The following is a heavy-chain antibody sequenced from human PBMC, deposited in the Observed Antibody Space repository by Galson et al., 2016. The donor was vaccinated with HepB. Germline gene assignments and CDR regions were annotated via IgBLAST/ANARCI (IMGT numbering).Heavy chain of an antibody. CDR3: ARAIMGDTFFTADIPEYDFDF. Sequence: QSGAEVKKPGESLKISCKGSGYTFTRYWIGWVRQTPGKGLEWMGTIYPGDSDTRYSPSFQGQVTISADKSINTAFLQWSSLKASDTAIFYCARAIMGDTFFTADIPEYDFDFWGQGSLVTVSS. J-gene: IGHJ4*02. V-gene: IGHV5-51*01. CDR2: IYPGDSDT. CDR1: GYTFTRYW. D-gene: IGHD1-26*01.